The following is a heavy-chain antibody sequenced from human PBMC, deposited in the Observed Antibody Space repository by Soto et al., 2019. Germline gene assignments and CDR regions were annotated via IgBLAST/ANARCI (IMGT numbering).Heavy chain of an antibody. CDR3: ARGPDIVVVPAAEPGDWFDP. J-gene: IGHJ5*02. CDR1: GGSFSGYY. V-gene: IGHV4-34*01. Sequence: PSETLSLTCAVYGGSFSGYYWSWIRQPSGKGLEWIGEINHSGSTNYNPSLKSRVTISVDTSKNQFSLKLSSVTAADTAVYYCARGPDIVVVPAAEPGDWFDPWGQGTLVTVSS. CDR2: INHSGST. D-gene: IGHD2-2*01.